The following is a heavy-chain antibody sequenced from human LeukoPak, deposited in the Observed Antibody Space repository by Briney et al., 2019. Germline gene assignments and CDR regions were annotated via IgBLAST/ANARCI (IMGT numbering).Heavy chain of an antibody. V-gene: IGHV3-11*01. D-gene: IGHD3-10*01. CDR1: GLTFSDYY. Sequence: PGGSLSLSCAASGLTFSDYYMSWIRQAPGKGLGWVSYISSSGRTIYYAVSVKGRFTISRDNAKNSLYLQMNSLRAEDTAVYYCARDHVTMVRGVIDPGYYYYYYGMDVWGQGNTVTVSS. CDR3: ARDHVTMVRGVIDPGYYYYYYGMDV. CDR2: ISSSGRTI. J-gene: IGHJ6*02.